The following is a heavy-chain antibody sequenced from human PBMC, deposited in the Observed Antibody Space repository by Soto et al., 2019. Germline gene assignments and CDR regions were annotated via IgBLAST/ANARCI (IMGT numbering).Heavy chain of an antibody. CDR2: INPNGGGT. CDR1: GYTFTGYY. CDR3: ARVATIFGVVPDY. Sequence: QVQLVQSGAEVKKPGASVKVSCKASGYTFTGYYIHWVRQAPGQGLEWMGWINPNGGGTNYAQKVQDWVTMTRDTSISTAYMELSRLKSDDTAVYYCARVATIFGVVPDYWGQGTLVTVSS. D-gene: IGHD3-3*01. J-gene: IGHJ4*02. V-gene: IGHV1-2*04.